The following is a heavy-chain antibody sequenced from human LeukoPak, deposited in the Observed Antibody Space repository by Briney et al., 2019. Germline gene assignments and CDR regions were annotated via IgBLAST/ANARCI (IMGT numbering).Heavy chain of an antibody. CDR3: ASGRRYYYDSSGYPADY. Sequence: GASVKVSCKASGYTFAGYYMHWVRQAPGQGLEWMGWINPNSGGTNYAQKFQGRVTMTRDTSISTAYMELSRLRSDDTAVYYCASGRRYYYDSSGYPADYWGQGTLVTVSS. D-gene: IGHD3-22*01. V-gene: IGHV1-2*02. CDR1: GYTFAGYY. J-gene: IGHJ4*02. CDR2: INPNSGGT.